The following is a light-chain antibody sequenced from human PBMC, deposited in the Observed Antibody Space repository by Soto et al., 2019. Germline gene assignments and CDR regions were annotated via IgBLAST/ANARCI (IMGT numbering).Light chain of an antibody. V-gene: IGLV2-11*01. CDR1: SSDVGGYNY. CDR3: CSYAGSYTVV. CDR2: DVS. J-gene: IGLJ2*01. Sequence: QSALTQPRSVSGSPGQSVTISCTGTSSDVGGYNYVSWYQHHPGKAPELIIYDVSKWPSGVPDRFSGSKSGNTASLTISELQAEDESDYYCCSYAGSYTVVFGGGTQLTVL.